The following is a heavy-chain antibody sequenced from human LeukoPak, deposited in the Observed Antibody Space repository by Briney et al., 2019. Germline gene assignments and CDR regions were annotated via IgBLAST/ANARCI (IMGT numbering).Heavy chain of an antibody. V-gene: IGHV4-30-4*01. CDR1: GGSISSGDYY. CDR3: ARWYYDILTGYPNFDY. Sequence: SETLSLTCTVSGGSISSGDYYWSWIRQPPGKGLEWIGYIYYSGSTYYNPSLKSRVTISVDTSKNQFSLKLSSVTAADTAVYYCARWYYDILTGYPNFDYWGQGTLVTVSS. J-gene: IGHJ4*02. CDR2: IYYSGST. D-gene: IGHD3-9*01.